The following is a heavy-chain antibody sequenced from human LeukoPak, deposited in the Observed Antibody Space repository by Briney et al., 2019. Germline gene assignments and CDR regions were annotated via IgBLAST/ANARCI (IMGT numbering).Heavy chain of an antibody. J-gene: IGHJ6*02. CDR3: ASGATLISV. V-gene: IGHV3-7*01. Sequence: GGSLRLSCAASGFTFRSYWMSWVRQAPGKGLEWVANIKQDGSEKNYVDSVKGRFTISRDNAKDSLYLQMNSLRAEDTAVYYCASGATLISVWGQGTTVTVSS. D-gene: IGHD1-26*01. CDR2: IKQDGSEK. CDR1: GFTFRSYW.